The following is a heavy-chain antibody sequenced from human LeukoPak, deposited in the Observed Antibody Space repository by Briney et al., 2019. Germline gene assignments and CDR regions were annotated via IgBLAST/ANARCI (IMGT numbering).Heavy chain of an antibody. CDR3: AKDLVHRYCSGGSCYSGYYYYGMDV. J-gene: IGHJ6*02. D-gene: IGHD2-15*01. V-gene: IGHV3-30*18. CDR1: GFTFSSYG. CDR2: ISYDGSNK. Sequence: PGGSLRLSCAASGFTFSSYGMHWVRQAPGKGLEWVAVISYDGSNKYYADSVKGRFTISRDNSKNTLYLQMNSLRAEDTAVYYCAKDLVHRYCSGGSCYSGYYYYGMDVWGQGTTVTVS.